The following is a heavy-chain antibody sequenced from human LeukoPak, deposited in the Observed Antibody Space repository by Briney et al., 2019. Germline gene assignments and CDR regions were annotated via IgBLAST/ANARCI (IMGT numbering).Heavy chain of an antibody. CDR2: TYFNYQWYN. Sequence: SQTLSLTCAVSGDSVSSIDAAWNWIRQSPARGLEWLGRTYFNYQWYNDYAVSVKNRITIIPDTSKNQFSLQLNSVTPEDTAVYYCARSNFKQWLAPDYWGQETPVTVSS. CDR3: ARSNFKQWLAPDY. V-gene: IGHV6-1*01. D-gene: IGHD6-19*01. J-gene: IGHJ4*02. CDR1: GDSVSSIDAA.